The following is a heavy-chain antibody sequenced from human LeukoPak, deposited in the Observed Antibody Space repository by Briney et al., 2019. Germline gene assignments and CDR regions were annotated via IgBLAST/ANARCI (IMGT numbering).Heavy chain of an antibody. CDR1: GFTFSNAW. Sequence: PGGSLRLSCAASGFTFSNAWMSWVRQAPGKGLEWVGRIKSKTDGGTTDYAAPVKGRFTISRDNAKNSLYLQMNSLRAEDTAVYYCARGYCSSTSCYAGIFDCWGQGTLVAVSS. CDR3: ARGYCSSTSCYAGIFDC. V-gene: IGHV3-15*01. D-gene: IGHD2-2*01. CDR2: IKSKTDGGTT. J-gene: IGHJ4*02.